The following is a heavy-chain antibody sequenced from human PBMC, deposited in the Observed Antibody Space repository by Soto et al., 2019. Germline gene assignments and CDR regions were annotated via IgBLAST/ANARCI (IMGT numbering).Heavy chain of an antibody. J-gene: IGHJ6*02. D-gene: IGHD5-12*01. Sequence: SVKVSCKASGVTFSSYAISWVRQAPGQGLEWMGGIIPIFGTANYAQKFQGRVTITADESTSTAYMELSSLRSEDTAVYYCASGSRSSWPRHYYGMDVWGQGTTVTVSS. V-gene: IGHV1-69*13. CDR1: GVTFSSYA. CDR3: ASGSRSSWPRHYYGMDV. CDR2: IIPIFGTA.